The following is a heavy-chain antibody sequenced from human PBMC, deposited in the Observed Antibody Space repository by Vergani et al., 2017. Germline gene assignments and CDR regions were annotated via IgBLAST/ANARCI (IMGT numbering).Heavy chain of an antibody. V-gene: IGHV4-39*01. CDR3: ARGLYYDFWSGRNWFDP. Sequence: QLQLQESGPGLVKPSETLSLTCTVSGGSISSSSYYWGWIRQPPGKGLEWIGSIYYSGSTYYNPSLKSRVTISVDTSKNQFSVKLSSVTAADTAVYYCARGLYYDFWSGRNWFDPWGQGTLVTVSS. CDR2: IYYSGST. CDR1: GGSISSSSYY. D-gene: IGHD3-3*01. J-gene: IGHJ5*02.